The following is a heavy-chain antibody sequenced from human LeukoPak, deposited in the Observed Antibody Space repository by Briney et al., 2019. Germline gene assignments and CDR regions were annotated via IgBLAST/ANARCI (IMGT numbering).Heavy chain of an antibody. CDR1: GGSFSGYY. CDR2: INHSGST. J-gene: IGHJ5*02. Sequence: SETLSLTCAVSGGSFSGYYWNWIRQPPGKGLEWIGEINHSGSTNYNPSLKSRVTISVDTSKNQFSLKLSSVTAADTAVYYCARGPRITIVGVVITKAYNWFDPWGQGTLVTVSS. V-gene: IGHV4-34*01. CDR3: ARGPRITIVGVVITKAYNWFDP. D-gene: IGHD3-3*01.